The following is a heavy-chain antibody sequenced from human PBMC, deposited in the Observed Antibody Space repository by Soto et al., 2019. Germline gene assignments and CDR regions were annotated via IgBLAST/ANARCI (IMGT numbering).Heavy chain of an antibody. CDR2: IKSKTDGGTT. CDR1: GLTFSDAG. CDR3: TTEYYDFWSGYLSGPPDAFDI. J-gene: IGHJ3*02. Sequence: GGSLRLSCAAAGLTFSDAGMNWVRQAPGKGLEWVGRIKSKTDGGTTDYAAPVKGRFTISRDDSKNTLYLQMNSLKTEDTAVYYCTTEYYDFWSGYLSGPPDAFDIWGQGTMVTVSS. D-gene: IGHD3-3*01. V-gene: IGHV3-15*07.